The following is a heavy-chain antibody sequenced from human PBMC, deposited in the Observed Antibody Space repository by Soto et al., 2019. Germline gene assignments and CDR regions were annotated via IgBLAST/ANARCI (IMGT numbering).Heavy chain of an antibody. J-gene: IGHJ6*03. CDR2: IYYSGST. Sequence: PSETLSLTCTVSGGSISSYYWSWIRQPPGKGLEWIWYIYYSGSTNYNPSLKSRVTISVDTSKNQFSLKLSSVTAADTAVYYCARVWFGELPYYYYYMDVWGKGTTVTVSS. V-gene: IGHV4-59*01. D-gene: IGHD3-10*01. CDR1: GGSISSYY. CDR3: ARVWFGELPYYYYYMDV.